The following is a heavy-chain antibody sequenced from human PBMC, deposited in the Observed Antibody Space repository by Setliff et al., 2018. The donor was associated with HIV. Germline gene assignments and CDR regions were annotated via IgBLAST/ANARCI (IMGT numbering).Heavy chain of an antibody. J-gene: IGHJ6*04. CDR2: ISGDGGVK. V-gene: IGHV3-11*01. Sequence: GGSLRLSCAASGFTFSGHYMTWVRQAPGKGPECLSYISGDGGVKAYSDSVKGRFTISRDNANNSLFLEMNNLRPEDTAFYYCVKDGTPIGRYYQYFHVWGEGIMVTVSS. CDR1: GFTFSGHY. D-gene: IGHD1-26*01. CDR3: VKDGTPIGRYYQYFHV.